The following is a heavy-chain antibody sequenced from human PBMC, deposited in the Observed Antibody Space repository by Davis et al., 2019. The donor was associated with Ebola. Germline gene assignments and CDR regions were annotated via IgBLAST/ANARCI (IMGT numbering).Heavy chain of an antibody. Sequence: ASVKVSCKASGYTFTGYYMHWVRQAPGQGLEWMGWINPNSGGTNYAQKFQGRVTMTRDTSISTAYMELSRLRSDDTAVYYCARGLGTSWLDEGGRNAFDIWGQGTMVTVSS. V-gene: IGHV1-2*02. D-gene: IGHD3-10*01. CDR2: INPNSGGT. CDR1: GYTFTGYY. CDR3: ARGLGTSWLDEGGRNAFDI. J-gene: IGHJ3*02.